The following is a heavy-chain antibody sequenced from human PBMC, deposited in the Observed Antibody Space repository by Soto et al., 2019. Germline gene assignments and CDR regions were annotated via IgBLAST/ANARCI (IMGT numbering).Heavy chain of an antibody. CDR3: ARDVNPYFGPGSLHGYFDY. CDR1: GDTFIAHY. D-gene: IGHD3-10*01. V-gene: IGHV1-2*02. CDR2: TNPNNGST. J-gene: IGHJ4*02. Sequence: QVQLVQSGAEVKKPGASVKVSCKASGDTFIAHYIHWMRQAPGKGFEWIGWTNPNNGSTKYAQKFQGRVTMTRATSITTVYVELSSLKSDDTAVYFCARDVNPYFGPGSLHGYFDYWGQGTLVTVSS.